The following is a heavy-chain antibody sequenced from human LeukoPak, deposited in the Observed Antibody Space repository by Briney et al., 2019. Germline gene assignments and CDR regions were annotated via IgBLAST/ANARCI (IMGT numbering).Heavy chain of an antibody. CDR3: ARCTVGRLRFLEWLLVSTYDY. Sequence: PSETLSLTCSVSGYSISSDYYWSWIRQPPGKGLEWIGEINHSGSTNYNPSLKSRVTISVDTSKNQFSLKLSSVTAADTAVYYCARCTVGRLRFLEWLLVSTYDYWGQGTLVTVSS. CDR1: GYSISSDYY. J-gene: IGHJ4*02. D-gene: IGHD3-3*01. CDR2: INHSGST. V-gene: IGHV4-34*01.